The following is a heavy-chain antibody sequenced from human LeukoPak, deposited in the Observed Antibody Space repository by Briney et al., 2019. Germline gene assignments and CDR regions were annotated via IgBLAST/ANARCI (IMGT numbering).Heavy chain of an antibody. CDR3: AREHLFSSGGDFDY. J-gene: IGHJ4*02. V-gene: IGHV1-18*01. D-gene: IGHD6-19*01. Sequence: ASVKVSCKASGYTFTSYAMNWVRQAPGQGLEWLGWISAYNGNTNYAQKVQGRVTMTTDTSTTTAYMELRSLRFDDTAVYFCAREHLFSSGGDFDYWGQGTLVTVSS. CDR1: GYTFTSYA. CDR2: ISAYNGNT.